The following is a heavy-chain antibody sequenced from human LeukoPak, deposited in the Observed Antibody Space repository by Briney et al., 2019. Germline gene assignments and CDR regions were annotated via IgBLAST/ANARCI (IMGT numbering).Heavy chain of an antibody. Sequence: PSQTLPLTCAVSGGSISSGGYSWSWIRQPPGKGLEWIGYIYHSGSTYYNPSLKSRVTISVDRSKNQFSLKLSSVTAADTAVYYCARGSSGGSCYFDYWGQGTLVTVSS. D-gene: IGHD2-15*01. CDR3: ARGSSGGSCYFDY. CDR2: IYHSGST. CDR1: GGSISSGGYS. V-gene: IGHV4-30-2*01. J-gene: IGHJ4*02.